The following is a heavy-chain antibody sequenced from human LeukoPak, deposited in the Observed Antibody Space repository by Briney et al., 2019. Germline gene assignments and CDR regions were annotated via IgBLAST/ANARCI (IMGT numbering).Heavy chain of an antibody. CDR1: GVSISSYY. Sequence: SETLSLTCAVSGVSISSYYWSWIRQHPGKGLEWIGYLSDVGTNDYNPSLKGRVTISRDTSKNQFSLKLSSVTAADTAVYFCAREPQYYDSIGYHDWGQGTLVTVSS. CDR3: AREPQYYDSIGYHD. V-gene: IGHV4-59*12. D-gene: IGHD3-22*01. J-gene: IGHJ4*02. CDR2: LSDVGTN.